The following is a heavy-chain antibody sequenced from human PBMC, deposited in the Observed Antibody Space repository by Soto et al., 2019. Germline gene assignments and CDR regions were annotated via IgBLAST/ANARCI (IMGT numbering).Heavy chain of an antibody. J-gene: IGHJ6*02. CDR3: ARGRRWGARHYYYYCMDD. D-gene: IGHD1-26*01. V-gene: IGHV4-34*01. CDR1: GGSFSGHY. CDR2: INHSGST. Sequence: SETLSLTRAVYGGSFSGHYWSWIRQPPGKGLEWIGEINHSGSTNYNPSLKSRVTISVDTSKNRFSLKLSSVTAADTAVYYCARGRRWGARHYYYYCMDDCGHLPTVTAS.